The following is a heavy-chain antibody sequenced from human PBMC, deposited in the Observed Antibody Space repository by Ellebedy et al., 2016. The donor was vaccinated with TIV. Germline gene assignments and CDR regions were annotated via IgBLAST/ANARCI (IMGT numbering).Heavy chain of an antibody. CDR2: IKQDGTEK. J-gene: IGHJ5*02. CDR3: VGDWFDP. CDR1: GLTFSNYW. Sequence: PGGSLRLSCAASGLTFSNYWMSWVPQAPGKGLEWVANIKQDGTEKYYVDSVKGRFTISRDNAKNSLYLQMNSLKAEDTAVYYCVGDWFDPWGQGTLVTVSS. V-gene: IGHV3-7*03.